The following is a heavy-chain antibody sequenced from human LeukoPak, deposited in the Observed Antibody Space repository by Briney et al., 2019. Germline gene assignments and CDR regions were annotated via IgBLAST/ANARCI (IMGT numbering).Heavy chain of an antibody. V-gene: IGHV3-30*02. Sequence: GGSLRLSCAVSGFTLSYYGMHWVRQAPGKGLEWVAFIQFDGSNTYYADSVKGRFTISRDNSKAMLFLQMNSLRAEDTAVYYCARDLKGQYQDAFDIWGQGTMVTVSS. CDR2: IQFDGSNT. CDR3: ARDLKGQYQDAFDI. CDR1: GFTLSYYG. J-gene: IGHJ3*02. D-gene: IGHD2-2*01.